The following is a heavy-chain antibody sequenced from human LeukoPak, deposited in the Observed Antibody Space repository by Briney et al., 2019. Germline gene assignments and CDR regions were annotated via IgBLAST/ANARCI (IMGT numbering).Heavy chain of an antibody. V-gene: IGHV4-59*01. CDR3: GGLASGNYDILTGDPKVVFDY. CDR2: VHYSGST. CDR1: GGSLSSFF. Sequence: PSKTLSLTCTVSGGSLSSFFWSWIRQPPGKGLEWIGYVHYSGSTKHNPSLKRRLFISVDMYKNQFSLKLRSGSGSDKAVYYCGGLASGNYDILTGDPKVVFDYWGQGAPVTVSS. D-gene: IGHD3-9*01. J-gene: IGHJ4*02.